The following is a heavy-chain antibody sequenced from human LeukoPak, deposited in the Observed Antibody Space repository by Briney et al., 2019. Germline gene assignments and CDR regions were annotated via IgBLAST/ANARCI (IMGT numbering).Heavy chain of an antibody. V-gene: IGHV3-15*01. J-gene: IGHJ4*02. Sequence: PGGSLRLSCAASGFTFSNAWMSWVRQAPGKGLEWVGRIKSKTDGGTTDCAAPVKGRFTISRDESKNTLYLQMNSLKTEDTAVYYCTTWDCSSTSCENFDCWGQGTLVTVSS. D-gene: IGHD2-2*01. CDR2: IKSKTDGGTT. CDR1: GFTFSNAW. CDR3: TTWDCSSTSCENFDC.